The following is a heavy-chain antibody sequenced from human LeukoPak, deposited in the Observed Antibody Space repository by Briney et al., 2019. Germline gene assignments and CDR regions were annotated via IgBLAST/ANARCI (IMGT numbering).Heavy chain of an antibody. CDR1: GGTFSSYA. J-gene: IGHJ4*02. CDR2: IIPIFGTA. D-gene: IGHD3-22*01. Sequence: GASVKVSCKASGGTFSSYAISWVRQAPGQGLEWMGGIIPIFGTANYAQKFQGRVTITADESTSTAYMELSSLRSEDTAVYYCATEAPDGSGYYLFDYWGQGTLVTVSS. V-gene: IGHV1-69*13. CDR3: ATEAPDGSGYYLFDY.